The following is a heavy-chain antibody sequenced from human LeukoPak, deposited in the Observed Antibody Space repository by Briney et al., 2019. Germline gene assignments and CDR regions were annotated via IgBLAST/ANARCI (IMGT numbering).Heavy chain of an antibody. CDR3: ASVPIWFWKLSFDY. J-gene: IGHJ4*02. Sequence: GGSLRLSCAASGFTISIYGMRTVCQAPGKGLEWVAVIWYDGSDKYYADSVKGRFTISRDNSKNTLSLQMNSLRAEDTAVYYCASVPIWFWKLSFDYWGQGTLVTVSS. D-gene: IGHD3-10*01. V-gene: IGHV3-33*01. CDR2: IWYDGSDK. CDR1: GFTISIYG.